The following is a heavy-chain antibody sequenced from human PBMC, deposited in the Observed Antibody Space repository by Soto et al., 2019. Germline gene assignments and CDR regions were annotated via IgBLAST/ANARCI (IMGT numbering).Heavy chain of an antibody. J-gene: IGHJ3*02. CDR1: GFTFSSYG. CDR3: ERLYCSASSCYSVGAFDI. Sequence: QVQLVESGGGVVQPGRSLRLSCAASGFTFSSYGMHWVRQAPGKGLEWVALIWFDGSDKYYTESVKGRFTITRDNSKSTLYLQIDSLRAEDTGVYYCERLYCSASSCYSVGAFDIRGQGTMVTVSS. CDR2: IWFDGSDK. V-gene: IGHV3-33*01. D-gene: IGHD2-15*01.